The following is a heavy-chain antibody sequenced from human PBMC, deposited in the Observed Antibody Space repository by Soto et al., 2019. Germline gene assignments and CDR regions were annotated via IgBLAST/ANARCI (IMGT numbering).Heavy chain of an antibody. CDR2: IRIKANNYAT. V-gene: IGHV3-73*01. CDR3: TRHKFNDYGGYQYYFDY. Sequence: PGGSLRLSCAASGFTFSGSSVHWVRQASGKGLEWIGRIRIKANNYATAYAASVKGRFTISRDDSKNTAYLQMNSLKPEDTAVYYCTRHKFNDYGGYQYYFDYWGQGTLVTVSS. J-gene: IGHJ4*02. CDR1: GFTFSGSS. D-gene: IGHD4-17*01.